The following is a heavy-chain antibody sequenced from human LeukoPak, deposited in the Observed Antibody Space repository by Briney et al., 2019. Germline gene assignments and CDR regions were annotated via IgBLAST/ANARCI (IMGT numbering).Heavy chain of an antibody. J-gene: IGHJ5*02. D-gene: IGHD3-22*01. CDR1: GGSLSSGSYY. V-gene: IGHV4-61*02. CDR2: IYTSGST. Sequence: SETLSLTCTVSGGSLSSGSYYWSWIRQPAGKGLEWIGRIYTSGSTNYNPSLKSRVTISVDTSKNQFSLKLSSVTAADTAVYYCARDGYYYDSSGYYYVKTSGNWFDPWGQGTLVTVSS. CDR3: ARDGYYYDSSGYYYVKTSGNWFDP.